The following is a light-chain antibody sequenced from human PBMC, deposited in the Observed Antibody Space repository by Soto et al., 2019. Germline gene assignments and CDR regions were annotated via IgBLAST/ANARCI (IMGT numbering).Light chain of an antibody. J-gene: IGKJ5*01. V-gene: IGKV3-20*01. CDR2: DAS. Sequence: ELVLTQSPGTLSLSPGERATLSCRASQSVSGSYLAWYQQKPGQAPRLLIYDASSRATGIPDRFSGSGSGTDFTLTISRLEPQDFAVYYCQQYGTSRHGTFGQGTRLEIK. CDR3: QQYGTSRHGT. CDR1: QSVSGSY.